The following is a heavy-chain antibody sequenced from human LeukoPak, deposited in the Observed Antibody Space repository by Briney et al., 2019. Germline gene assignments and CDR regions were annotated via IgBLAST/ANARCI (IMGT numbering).Heavy chain of an antibody. CDR2: ISAYNGNT. D-gene: IGHD2-15*01. CDR1: GYTFTSYG. J-gene: IGHJ4*02. Sequence: ASVKVSCKASGYTFTSYGISWVRQAPGQGLEWMGWISAYNGNTNYAQKLQGRVTMTTDTSTSTAYMELRSLRSDDKAVYYCARASGYCSGGSCFDYWGQGTLVTVSS. V-gene: IGHV1-18*01. CDR3: ARASGYCSGGSCFDY.